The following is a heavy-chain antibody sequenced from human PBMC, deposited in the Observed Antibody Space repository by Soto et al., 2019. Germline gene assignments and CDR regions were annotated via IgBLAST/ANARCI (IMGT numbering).Heavy chain of an antibody. V-gene: IGHV4-30-4*01. D-gene: IGHD3-22*01. CDR2: ISYSGRT. CDR1: GGAISRGDYS. Sequence: QVQLQESGPGLVKPSQTLSLTCTVSGGAISRGDYSLSWILQPPGKGLECIGYISYSGRTYYNPSLQSRVTISVDTSKHQFSLKLSSVTAADTAVYYCARDHDTALGYWGQGTLVTFSS. CDR3: ARDHDTALGY. J-gene: IGHJ4*02.